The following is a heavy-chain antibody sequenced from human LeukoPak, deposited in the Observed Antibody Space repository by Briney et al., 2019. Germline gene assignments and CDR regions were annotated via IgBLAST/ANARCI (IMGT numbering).Heavy chain of an antibody. V-gene: IGHV3-7*01. Sequence: GGSLRLSCAASGFTFSDSWMSWVRQAPGKGLEWVANMNQDGSEKDYVDSVKGRFTISRDNARNSLYLQMSGLRAEDTAVYYCATYTHWVAGDVWGQGTTVTVSS. CDR2: MNQDGSEK. D-gene: IGHD3-16*01. CDR1: GFTFSDSW. J-gene: IGHJ6*02. CDR3: ATYTHWVAGDV.